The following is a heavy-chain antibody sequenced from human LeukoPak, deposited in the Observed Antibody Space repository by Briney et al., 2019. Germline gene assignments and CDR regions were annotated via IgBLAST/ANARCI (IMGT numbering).Heavy chain of an antibody. CDR1: GGSISSGSYY. J-gene: IGHJ6*03. V-gene: IGHV4-61*02. CDR2: IYTSGST. CDR3: ASGIAAAGTDYYYYYYMDV. D-gene: IGHD6-13*01. Sequence: SQTLSLTCTVSGGSISSGSYYWSWIRQPAGKGLEWIGRIYTSGSTNYNPSLKSRVTISVDTSKNQFSLKLSSVTAADTAVYYGASGIAAAGTDYYYYYYMDVWGKGTTVTVSS.